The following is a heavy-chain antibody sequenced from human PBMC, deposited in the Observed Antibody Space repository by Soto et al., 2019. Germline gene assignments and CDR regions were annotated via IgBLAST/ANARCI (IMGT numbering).Heavy chain of an antibody. CDR1: GFTFSAFA. CDR2: ISYDGANE. J-gene: IGHJ4*02. D-gene: IGHD3-10*01. Sequence: GGSLRLSCTVSGFTFSAFAMYWVRQAPGKGLEWVALISYDGANEDYAESVRGRFTISRDNSKNTLYLDMNSLSAEDSAVYFCAKGVVREPAYFDYWGQGTLVTVSS. V-gene: IGHV3-30*18. CDR3: AKGVVREPAYFDY.